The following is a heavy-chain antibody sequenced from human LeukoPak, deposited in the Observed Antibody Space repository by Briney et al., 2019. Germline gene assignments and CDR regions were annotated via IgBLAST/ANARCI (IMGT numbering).Heavy chain of an antibody. V-gene: IGHV3-9*01. CDR3: AKGLRGVIMSIFDY. CDR2: ISWNSGSI. D-gene: IGHD3-10*01. J-gene: IGHJ4*02. Sequence: GESLRLSCAASGFTFDDYAMHWDRQAPGKGLEWVSGISWNSGSIGYADSVKGRFTISRDNAKNSLYLQMNSLRAEDTALYYCAKGLRGVIMSIFDYWGQGTLVTVSS. CDR1: GFTFDDYA.